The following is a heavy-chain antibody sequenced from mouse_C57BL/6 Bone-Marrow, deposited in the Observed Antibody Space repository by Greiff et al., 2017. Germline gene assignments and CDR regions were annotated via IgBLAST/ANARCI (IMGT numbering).Heavy chain of an antibody. CDR2: ISSGSSTI. J-gene: IGHJ2*01. CDR1: GFTFSDYG. Sequence: EVKLVESGGGLVKPGGSLKLSCAASGFTFSDYGMHWVRQAPEKGLEWVAYISSGSSTIYYADKVKGRFTISRDKAKNTPFLQMSSLRSEDTARYYWERRGHGSSLDYWGQGTTLTVSS. V-gene: IGHV5-17*01. D-gene: IGHD1-1*01. CDR3: ERRGHGSSLDY.